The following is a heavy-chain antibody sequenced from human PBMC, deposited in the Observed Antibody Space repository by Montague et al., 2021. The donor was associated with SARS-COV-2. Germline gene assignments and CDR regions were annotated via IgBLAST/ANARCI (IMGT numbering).Heavy chain of an antibody. V-gene: IGHV4-34*01. Sequence: SETLSLTCAVYGGSFNGYHWNWIRQPPGKGLEWIGEISDIGSTTYNPSLESRLTTSVDRSKNQFSLRLTSVTAADTAVYYCVRERECSGGSCYGPDDDAFDXWGQGTMVTVSS. CDR3: VRERECSGGSCYGPDDDAFDX. J-gene: IGHJ3*02. CDR1: GGSFNGYH. CDR2: ISDIGST. D-gene: IGHD2-15*01.